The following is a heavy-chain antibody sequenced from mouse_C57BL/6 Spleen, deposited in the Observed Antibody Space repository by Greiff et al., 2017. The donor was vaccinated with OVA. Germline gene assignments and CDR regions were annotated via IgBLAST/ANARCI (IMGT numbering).Heavy chain of an antibody. CDR3: ARHNLRYRYFDV. D-gene: IGHD1-1*01. CDR2: IWSDGST. J-gene: IGHJ1*03. CDR1: GFSLTSYG. Sequence: QVQLKESGPGLVAPSQSLSITCTVSGFSLTSYGVHWVRQPPGQGLEWLVVIWSDGSTTYNSALKSRLSISKDNSKSKVFFKMNSLQTEDTAMYYCARHNLRYRYFDVWGTGTTVTVSS. V-gene: IGHV2-6-1*01.